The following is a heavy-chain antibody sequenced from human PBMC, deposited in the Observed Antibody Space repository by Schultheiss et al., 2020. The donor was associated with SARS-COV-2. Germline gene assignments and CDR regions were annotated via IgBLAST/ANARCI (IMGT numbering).Heavy chain of an antibody. CDR3: ARIDSSGYYAYDY. D-gene: IGHD3-22*01. V-gene: IGHV1-8*02. Sequence: ASVKVSCKASGYTFTSYGINWVRQATGQGLEWMGWMNPNSGNTGYAQEFQGRVTMTRNTAISTAYMELSSLRSEDTAVYYCARIDSSGYYAYDYWGQGTLVTVSS. J-gene: IGHJ4*02. CDR2: MNPNSGNT. CDR1: GYTFTSYG.